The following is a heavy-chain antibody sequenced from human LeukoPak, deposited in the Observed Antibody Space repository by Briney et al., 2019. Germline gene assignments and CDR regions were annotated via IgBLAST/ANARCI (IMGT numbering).Heavy chain of an antibody. CDR1: GYTLTELS. J-gene: IGHJ6*02. CDR2: FDPEDGET. V-gene: IGHV1-24*01. D-gene: IGHD6-13*01. Sequence: EASVKVSFKVSGYTLTELSMHWVRQAPGKGLEWMGGFDPEDGETIYAQKFQGRVTMTEDTSTDTAYMELSSLRSEDTAVYYCATNRAAGTFYYYYGMDVWGQGTTVTVSS. CDR3: ATNRAAGTFYYYYGMDV.